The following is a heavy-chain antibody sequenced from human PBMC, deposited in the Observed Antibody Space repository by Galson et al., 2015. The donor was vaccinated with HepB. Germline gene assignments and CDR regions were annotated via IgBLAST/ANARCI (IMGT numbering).Heavy chain of an antibody. CDR2: ISYDGSNK. V-gene: IGHV3-30-3*01. D-gene: IGHD3-22*01. J-gene: IGHJ4*02. CDR3: ARDGPLSYDSSGYPDY. CDR1: GFTFSSYA. Sequence: SLRLSCAASGFTFSSYAMHWVRQAPGKGLEWVAVISYDGSNKYYADSVKGRFTISRDNSKNTLYLQMNSLRAEDTAVYYCARDGPLSYDSSGYPDYWGQGTLVTVSS.